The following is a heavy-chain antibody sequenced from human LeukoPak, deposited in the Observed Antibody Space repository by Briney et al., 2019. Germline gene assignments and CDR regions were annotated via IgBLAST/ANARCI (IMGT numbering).Heavy chain of an antibody. CDR2: INQDGSAE. V-gene: IGHV3-7*01. J-gene: IGHJ4*02. CDR1: GFTLSAHW. D-gene: IGHD1-7*01. CDR3: ARWDIRGTAHQLDY. Sequence: GGSLRLSCAASGFTLSAHWMTWVRQAPGKGLEWVANINQDGSAEYFLASVKGRFTISRDNAKNSMYLQMNSLRAEDTAVYYCARWDIRGTAHQLDYWGQGILVTVS.